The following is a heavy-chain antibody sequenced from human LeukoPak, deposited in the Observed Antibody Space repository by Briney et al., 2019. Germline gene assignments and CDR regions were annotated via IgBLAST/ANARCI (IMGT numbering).Heavy chain of an antibody. CDR2: IFPIFGTA. J-gene: IGHJ4*02. Sequence: SVKVSCKASGYTFTGYYMHWVRQPPGQGLEWMGEIFPIFGTANYAHIFQGRITFTADASTSTAYMELSSPRSEPTAVDYCAREGESRDGYNSAYWGQGTLVTVSS. CDR1: GYTFTGYY. V-gene: IGHV1-69*13. CDR3: AREGESRDGYNSAY. D-gene: IGHD5-24*01.